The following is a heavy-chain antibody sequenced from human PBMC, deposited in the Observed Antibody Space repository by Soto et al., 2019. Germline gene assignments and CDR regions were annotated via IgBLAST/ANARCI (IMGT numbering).Heavy chain of an antibody. Sequence: PGGSLRLSCAASGFTFSSYSMNWVRQAPGKGLEWVSSISSSSSYIYYANSVKGRFTVSRDNAKNSLWLQMNSLRAEDTAVYFCAREVEGPESQRPFDYWGQGTLVTVSS. CDR1: GFTFSSYS. V-gene: IGHV3-21*01. J-gene: IGHJ4*02. CDR2: ISSSSSYI. CDR3: AREVEGPESQRPFDY. D-gene: IGHD2-15*01.